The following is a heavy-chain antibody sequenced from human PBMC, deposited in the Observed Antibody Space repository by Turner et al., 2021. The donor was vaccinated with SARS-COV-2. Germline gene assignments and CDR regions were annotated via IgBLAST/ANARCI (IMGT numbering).Heavy chain of an antibody. V-gene: IGHV3-21*01. Sequence: EVQLVESGGGLVKPGGSLRLSCAASVFTFSNYGMNWVRQAPGKGLEWVSSMSSSGSFIYYADSVKGRFTISRDNAKNSLYLQMNSLRAEDTAVYHCARDSTPYYYDTSGYYYGSDYFDYWGQGTLVTVSS. CDR2: MSSSGSFI. CDR1: VFTFSNYG. J-gene: IGHJ4*02. D-gene: IGHD3-22*01. CDR3: ARDSTPYYYDTSGYYYGSDYFDY.